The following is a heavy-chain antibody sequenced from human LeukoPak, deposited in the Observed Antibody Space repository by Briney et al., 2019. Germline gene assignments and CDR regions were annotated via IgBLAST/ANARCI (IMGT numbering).Heavy chain of an antibody. CDR1: GFTFSSYW. V-gene: IGHV3-7*01. CDR3: ARGGQLLWFGESEDY. Sequence: PGGSLRLSCAASGFTFSSYWMSWVRQAPGKGQEWVANIKQDGSEKYYVDSVKGRFTISRDNAKNSLYLQMNSLRAEDTAVYYCARGGQLLWFGESEDYWGQGTLVTVSS. D-gene: IGHD3-10*01. J-gene: IGHJ4*02. CDR2: IKQDGSEK.